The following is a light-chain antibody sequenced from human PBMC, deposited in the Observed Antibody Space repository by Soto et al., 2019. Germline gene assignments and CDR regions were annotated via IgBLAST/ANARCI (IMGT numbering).Light chain of an antibody. V-gene: IGKV3-20*01. Sequence: IVLTQSPGTLSLSPGERGALSCRASQSVSSNYVAWYQQKPGQPPRLLIYGGSSRATGIPDRFSGGGSGTDFTLTIIRLEPEDFAVYYCHQYGSSLRTFGQGTKVDNK. J-gene: IGKJ1*01. CDR2: GGS. CDR1: QSVSSNY. CDR3: HQYGSSLRT.